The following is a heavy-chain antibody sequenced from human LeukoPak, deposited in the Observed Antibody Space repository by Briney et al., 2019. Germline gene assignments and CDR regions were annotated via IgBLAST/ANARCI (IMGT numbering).Heavy chain of an antibody. J-gene: IGHJ4*02. V-gene: IGHV3-23*01. D-gene: IGHD3-22*01. CDR2: ISGSGGST. CDR1: GFTFSTYA. Sequence: GGSLRLSCAASGFTFSTYAMSWVRQAPGKELEWVSAISGSGGSTNYADSVKGRVTVSRDNSKSTLYLQMNSLRAEDTAVYYCAKSSYYDSSGYYREYYFDYWGQGTLVTVSS. CDR3: AKSSYYDSSGYYREYYFDY.